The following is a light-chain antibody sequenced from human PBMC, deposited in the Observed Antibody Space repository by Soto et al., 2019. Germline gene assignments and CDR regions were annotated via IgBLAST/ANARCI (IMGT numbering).Light chain of an antibody. CDR3: QQYYGIPYT. Sequence: DIVMTQSPDSLAVSLGERATINCKSSQTILSNSNNKNYLVWYQQKAGQPPKVLLYWASTRESGVPDRFSGSGSGTDFTLTISSLQAEDVAVYYCQQYYGIPYTFGQGTKLEIK. V-gene: IGKV4-1*01. CDR1: QTILSNSNNKNY. CDR2: WAS. J-gene: IGKJ2*01.